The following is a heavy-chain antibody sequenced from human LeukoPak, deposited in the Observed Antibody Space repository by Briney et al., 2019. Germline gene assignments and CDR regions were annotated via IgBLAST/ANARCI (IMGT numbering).Heavy chain of an antibody. CDR1: GLTFSSHW. J-gene: IGHJ4*02. Sequence: GGSLRLSCAASGLTFSSHWMHWVRQAPGKRLVWVSRITNDGSSTTYADSVKGRFTISRDNAKNMLYLQVNSLRAEDTAVYYCATRQGGNPAYWGQGTLVTVSS. CDR2: ITNDGSST. V-gene: IGHV3-74*01. CDR3: ATRQGGNPAY. D-gene: IGHD1-14*01.